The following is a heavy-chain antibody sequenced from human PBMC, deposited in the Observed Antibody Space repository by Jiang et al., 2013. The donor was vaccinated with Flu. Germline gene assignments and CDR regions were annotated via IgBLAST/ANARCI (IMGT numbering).Heavy chain of an antibody. D-gene: IGHD1-26*01. Sequence: GAEVKKPGSSVKVSCKASGGTFSSYAISWVRQAPGQGLEWMGGIIPIFGTANYAQKFQGRVTITADKSTSTAYMELSSLRSEDTAVYYCAREPRELLLWNPTALTYAFDIWGQGTMVTASS. CDR1: GGTFSSYA. J-gene: IGHJ3*02. CDR2: IIPIFGTA. CDR3: AREPRELLLWNPTALTYAFDI. V-gene: IGHV1-69*06.